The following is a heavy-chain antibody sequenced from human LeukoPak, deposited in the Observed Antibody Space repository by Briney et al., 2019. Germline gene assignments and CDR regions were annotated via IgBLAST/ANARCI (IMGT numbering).Heavy chain of an antibody. CDR1: GFTFSSYA. D-gene: IGHD3-22*01. V-gene: IGHV3-23*01. CDR3: AKDPLNYYDSSGPIDY. Sequence: PGGSLRLSCAASGFTFSSYAMSWVRQAPGKGLEWVSAISGSGGSTYYADSVKGRFTISRDNSKNTLYLQMNSLRAEDTAVYYCAKDPLNYYDSSGPIDYWGQGTLVTDSS. J-gene: IGHJ4*02. CDR2: ISGSGGST.